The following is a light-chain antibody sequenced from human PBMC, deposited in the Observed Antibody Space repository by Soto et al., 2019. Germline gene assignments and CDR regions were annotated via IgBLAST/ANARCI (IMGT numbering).Light chain of an antibody. Sequence: QSALTQPASVSGSPGQSITISCTGTSSDVGGYNYVSWYQQHPGKAPKLMIYDVSNRPSGVSNRFSGAKSGNTASLTISGLQAEDEADYYCCSYTSISSYVFGTGTKLNVL. CDR1: SSDVGGYNY. J-gene: IGLJ1*01. V-gene: IGLV2-14*01. CDR2: DVS. CDR3: CSYTSISSYV.